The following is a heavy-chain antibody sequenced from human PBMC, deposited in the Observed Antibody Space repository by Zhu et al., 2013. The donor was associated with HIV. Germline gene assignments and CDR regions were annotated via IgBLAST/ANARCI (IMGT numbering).Heavy chain of an antibody. J-gene: IGHJ3*01. CDR3: ARDRGVAAQHYQSGGEAFDV. CDR2: MIPMFGTA. CDR1: GGTFSSYA. V-gene: IGHV1-69*01. Sequence: QVQLVQSGAEVKKPGSSVKVSCKASGGTFSSYAISWVRQAPGQGLEWMGGMIPMFGTAKYAQRFQGRVTITADESTSTAYMELSSLRSEDTAVYYCARDRGVAAQHYQSGGEAFDVWGQGTMITVS. D-gene: IGHD2-8*02.